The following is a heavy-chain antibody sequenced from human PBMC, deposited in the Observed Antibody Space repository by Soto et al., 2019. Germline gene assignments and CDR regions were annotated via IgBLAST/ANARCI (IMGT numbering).Heavy chain of an antibody. CDR2: IKNDGTGT. CDR1: GFTFSDYW. V-gene: IGHV3-74*03. D-gene: IGHD4-17*01. CDR3: ARGPSYSDSGLDH. J-gene: IGHJ4*02. Sequence: GGSLRLSCAASGFTFSDYWMHWVRQAPGKGLDWVSRIKNDGTGTMNADSVERGFTISRANYKNMVYLQMNRLRLEDTVVYYDARGPSYSDSGLDHLGQGTLVTVSS.